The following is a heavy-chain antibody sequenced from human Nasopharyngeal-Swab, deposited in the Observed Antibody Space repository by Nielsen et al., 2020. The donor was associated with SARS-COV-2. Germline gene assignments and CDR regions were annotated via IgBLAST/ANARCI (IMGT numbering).Heavy chain of an antibody. CDR1: GGSIISILYY. V-gene: IGHV4-39*07. CDR2: IYYSGST. CDR3: ARERGRGGIWNYYYYYMDV. D-gene: IGHD3-10*01. Sequence: SETLSLTCTVSGGSIISILYYWGRILQPPGKGLEWIWRIYYSGSTYYNPSLKSRVTISVDTSKNQFSLKLSSVTAADTAVYYCARERGRGGIWNYYYYYMDVWGKGTTVTVSS. J-gene: IGHJ6*03.